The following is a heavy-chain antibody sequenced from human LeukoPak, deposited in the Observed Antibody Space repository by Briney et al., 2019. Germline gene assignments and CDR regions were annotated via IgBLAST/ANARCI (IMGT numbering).Heavy chain of an antibody. D-gene: IGHD6-19*01. CDR1: GFTFSSYG. J-gene: IGHJ6*03. CDR3: AKDLIEQWLVRGEDYYYMDV. Sequence: GGSLRLSCAASGFTFSSYGMHWVRQAPGKGLEWVAFIRYDGSNKYYADSVKGRFTISRDNSKNTLYLQMNSLRAEDTAVYYCAKDLIEQWLVRGEDYYYMDVWGKGTTVTVSS. V-gene: IGHV3-30*02. CDR2: IRYDGSNK.